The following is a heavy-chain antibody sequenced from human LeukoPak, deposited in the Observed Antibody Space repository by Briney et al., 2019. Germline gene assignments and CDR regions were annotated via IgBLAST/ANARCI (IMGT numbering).Heavy chain of an antibody. Sequence: GGSLRLSCAASGFTFSNFWMSWVRQAPGKGLEWVANIKEDGSEVYYVGSVRGRFTISRDNAKNSLFLQMNSLRVEDTALYYCVRETRHYETAYWGQGALVTVSS. CDR2: IKEDGSEV. CDR1: GFTFSNFW. CDR3: VRETRHYETAY. D-gene: IGHD3-22*01. J-gene: IGHJ4*02. V-gene: IGHV3-7*01.